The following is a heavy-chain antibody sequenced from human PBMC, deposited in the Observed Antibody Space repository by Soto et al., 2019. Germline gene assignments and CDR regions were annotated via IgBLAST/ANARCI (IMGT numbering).Heavy chain of an antibody. Sequence: EVQLLESGGGLVQPGGSLRVSCAASGFSFSSYAMNWVRQAPGKGLEWVSAISASGGSTYYAAAVEGRFTISRDNSRNTLYLQMNSLRVEDTAEYYCAKDRGGRAIFGVLIIDGMDVWGQGTTVTVSS. CDR2: ISASGGST. V-gene: IGHV3-23*01. D-gene: IGHD3-3*01. CDR3: AKDRGGRAIFGVLIIDGMDV. J-gene: IGHJ6*02. CDR1: GFSFSSYA.